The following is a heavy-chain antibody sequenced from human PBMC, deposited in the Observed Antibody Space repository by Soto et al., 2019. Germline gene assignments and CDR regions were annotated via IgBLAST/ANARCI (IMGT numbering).Heavy chain of an antibody. CDR3: ARGTYDSSGYYATGYYYYGMDV. V-gene: IGHV1-46*03. CDR2: INPSGGST. D-gene: IGHD3-22*01. CDR1: GYTFTSYY. Sequence: ASVKVSCKASGYTFTSYYMHWVRQAPGQGLEWMGIINPSGGSTSYAQRLQGRVTMTRDTSTSTVYMELSSLRSEDTAVYYCARGTYDSSGYYATGYYYYGMDVWGQGTTVTVSS. J-gene: IGHJ6*02.